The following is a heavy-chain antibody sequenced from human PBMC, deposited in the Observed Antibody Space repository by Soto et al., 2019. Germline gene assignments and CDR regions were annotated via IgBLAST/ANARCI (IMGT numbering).Heavy chain of an antibody. CDR3: ARGGPFHYSDYSH. CDR1: GYTFTSHG. Sequence: QVQLVQSGAEVKKPGASVKVSCKASGYTFTSHGMHWVRQAPGQRLEWMGWINVGNGDTKYSQKLQGRVTITRDTSASTAYMELTSLRSEDTAVYYCARGGPFHYSDYSHWGQGTLVTVSS. V-gene: IGHV1-3*01. CDR2: INVGNGDT. J-gene: IGHJ1*01. D-gene: IGHD4-17*01.